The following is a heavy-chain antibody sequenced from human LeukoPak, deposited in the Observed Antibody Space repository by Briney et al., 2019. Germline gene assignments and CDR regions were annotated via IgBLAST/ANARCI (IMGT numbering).Heavy chain of an antibody. Sequence: GASVNVSCKASGYTFTGYYMHWVRQAPGQGLEWMGWINPNSGGANYAQKFQGRVTITRDTSISTAYMELSRLRSDDTAVYYCARSSSVTIPGYYFDYWGQGTLVTVSS. CDR1: GYTFTGYY. V-gene: IGHV1-2*02. J-gene: IGHJ4*02. D-gene: IGHD2-21*01. CDR3: ARSSSVTIPGYYFDY. CDR2: INPNSGGA.